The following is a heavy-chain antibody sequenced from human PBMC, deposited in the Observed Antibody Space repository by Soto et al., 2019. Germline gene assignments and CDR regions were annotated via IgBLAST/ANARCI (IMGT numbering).Heavy chain of an antibody. CDR3: AKNPGYYYDSTGYHFDY. CDR2: ISYGGGTT. D-gene: IGHD3-22*01. J-gene: IGHJ4*02. V-gene: IGHV3-23*01. CDR1: EFTFSNYA. Sequence: EVQLLESGGGLVQPGGSLRLSCAASEFTFSNYAMSWVRQAPGKGLEWVSAISYGGGTTYYADSVKGRFTISRDNSKKPLCLQMNSRRAEDTAVYYCAKNPGYYYDSTGYHFDYWGQGTLVTVSS.